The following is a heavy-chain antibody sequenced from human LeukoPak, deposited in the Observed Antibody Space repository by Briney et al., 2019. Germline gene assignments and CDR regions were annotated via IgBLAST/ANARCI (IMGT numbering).Heavy chain of an antibody. CDR3: VRRVPNNSSWYELFDY. CDR2: ISSSANTI. V-gene: IGHV3-48*03. D-gene: IGHD6-13*01. Sequence: GGSLRLSCAASGFTVSSYEMNWVRQAPGKGLEWVSYISSSANTIYYADSVKGRFTVSRDNAKNSLYLQMNSLRDEDTAVYYCVRRVPNNSSWYELFDYWGQGTLVTVSS. J-gene: IGHJ4*02. CDR1: GFTVSSYE.